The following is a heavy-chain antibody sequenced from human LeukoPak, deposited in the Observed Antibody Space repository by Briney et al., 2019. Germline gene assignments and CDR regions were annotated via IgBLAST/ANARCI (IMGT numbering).Heavy chain of an antibody. V-gene: IGHV1-46*01. CDR1: GYTFTSYY. D-gene: IGHD2-2*01. Sequence: ASVKVSCKASGYTFTSYYMHWVRQAPGQGLEWMGIINPSGGSTSYAQKFQGRVTMTRDTSTSTVYMELSSLRSEDTAVYYCARGPQGYCSSTSCYGGYYYYMDVWGKGTTVTISS. CDR3: ARGPQGYCSSTSCYGGYYYYMDV. J-gene: IGHJ6*03. CDR2: INPSGGST.